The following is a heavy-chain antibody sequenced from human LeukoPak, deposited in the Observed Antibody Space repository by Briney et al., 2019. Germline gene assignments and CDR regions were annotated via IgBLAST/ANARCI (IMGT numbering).Heavy chain of an antibody. Sequence: GGSLRLSCAASGFTVSSNYMSWVRQAPGKGLEWVSVIYSGGSTYYADSVKGRFTISRDNSKNTLYLQMNSLRAEDTAVYYCARLMVRGAFYYYYMDVWGKGTTVTVSS. D-gene: IGHD3-10*01. CDR3: ARLMVRGAFYYYYMDV. CDR2: IYSGGST. J-gene: IGHJ6*03. V-gene: IGHV3-66*02. CDR1: GFTVSSNY.